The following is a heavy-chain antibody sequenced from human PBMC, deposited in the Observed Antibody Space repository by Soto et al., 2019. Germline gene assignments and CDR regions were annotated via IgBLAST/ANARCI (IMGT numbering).Heavy chain of an antibody. D-gene: IGHD3-16*02. CDR2: INASSGNT. CDR1: GYTFTNYV. Sequence: QVQLVQSGAEVKKPGASVKVSCNASGYTFTNYVMYLVLQAPGQTLEWVGWINASSGNTKYSQKFQDRVTLTRDTSATTVFMEMSSLGLEDPAVYFCARGRASFPFAHWGPGPPVNVSS. J-gene: IGHJ4*02. V-gene: IGHV1-3*01. CDR3: ARGRASFPFAH.